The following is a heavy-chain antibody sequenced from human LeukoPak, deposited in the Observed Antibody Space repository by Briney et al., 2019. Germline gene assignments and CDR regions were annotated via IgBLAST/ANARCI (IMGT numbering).Heavy chain of an antibody. CDR2: MNPKSGNT. Sequence: ASVKVSCKTSGYTFTNYDINWVRQATGQGLEWMGWMNPKSGNTGSAQRFQGRVTVTRDTSTSTVHMELSGLRSEDTAVYYCARDQEGFDYWGQGTLVTVSS. CDR1: GYTFTNYD. V-gene: IGHV1-8*01. CDR3: ARDQEGFDY. J-gene: IGHJ4*02.